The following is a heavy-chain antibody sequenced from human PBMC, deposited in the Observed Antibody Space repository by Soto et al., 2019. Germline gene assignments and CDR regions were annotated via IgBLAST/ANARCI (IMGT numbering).Heavy chain of an antibody. CDR1: GYTFSSHG. J-gene: IGHJ4*02. CDR3: ATHIAVTGLYFDY. CDR2: ISGYNDNT. V-gene: IGHV1-18*04. D-gene: IGHD6-13*01. Sequence: QVQLVQSGPEVKNPGASVKVSCKASGYTFSSHGISWVRQAPGQGLEWMGWISGYNDNTNYAQKLQGRVTMTTDTSTSTAYMELRSQKSDDTAVYFCATHIAVTGLYFDYWGPGTLVSVSP.